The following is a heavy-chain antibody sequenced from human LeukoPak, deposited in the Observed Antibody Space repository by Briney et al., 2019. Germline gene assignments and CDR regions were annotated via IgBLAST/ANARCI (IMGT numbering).Heavy chain of an antibody. Sequence: SGTLSLTCTVSGGSISSYYWSWIRQPPGKGLEWIGYIYYSGSTNYNPSLKSRVTISVDTSKNQFSLKLSSVTAADTAVYYCASNLGYSYPAVAFDIWGQGTMVTVSS. V-gene: IGHV4-59*01. D-gene: IGHD5-18*01. CDR3: ASNLGYSYPAVAFDI. CDR1: GGSISSYY. CDR2: IYYSGST. J-gene: IGHJ3*02.